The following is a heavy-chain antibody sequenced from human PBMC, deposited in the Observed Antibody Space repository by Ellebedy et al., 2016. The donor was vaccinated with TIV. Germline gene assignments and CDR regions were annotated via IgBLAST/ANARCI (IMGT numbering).Heavy chain of an antibody. J-gene: IGHJ4*02. V-gene: IGHV3-48*04. Sequence: GESLKISCAASGFTFSSYSMNWVRQAPGKGLEWVSYISSSSSTIYYADSVKGRFTISRDNAKNILFLQMNSLRAEDTAVYFCARGYSGSGSPYWGQGTLVTVSS. D-gene: IGHD3-10*01. CDR2: ISSSSSTI. CDR3: ARGYSGSGSPY. CDR1: GFTFSSYS.